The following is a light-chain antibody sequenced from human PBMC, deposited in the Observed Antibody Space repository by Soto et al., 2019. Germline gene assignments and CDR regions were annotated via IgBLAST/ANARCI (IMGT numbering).Light chain of an antibody. J-gene: IGLJ3*02. CDR3: ATWDDKLNGWL. CDR1: SSNIGKNA. V-gene: IGLV1-36*01. CDR2: YDD. Sequence: QSVLTQPPSVSEAPRQRVTISCFGSSSNIGKNAVNWYQQFPGKAPKLLIYYDDLLPSGVSDRFSGSKSGTSASLANSGLQSEDEADYYCATWDDKLNGWLFGGGTKLTVL.